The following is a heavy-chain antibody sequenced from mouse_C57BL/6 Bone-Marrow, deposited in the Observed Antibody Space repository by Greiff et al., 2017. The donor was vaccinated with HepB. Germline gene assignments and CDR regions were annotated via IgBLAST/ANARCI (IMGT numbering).Heavy chain of an antibody. CDR3: AREGLLRYQRGGYFDV. J-gene: IGHJ1*03. V-gene: IGHV5-15*01. CDR1: GFTFSDYG. D-gene: IGHD1-1*01. CDR2: ISNLAYSI. Sequence: DVMLVESGGGLVQPGGSLKLSCPASGFTFSDYGMAWVRQAPRKGPEWVAFISNLAYSIYYADTVTGRFTISRENAKNTLYLEMRSLRSEDTAMYYGAREGLLRYQRGGYFDVWGTGTTVTVSS.